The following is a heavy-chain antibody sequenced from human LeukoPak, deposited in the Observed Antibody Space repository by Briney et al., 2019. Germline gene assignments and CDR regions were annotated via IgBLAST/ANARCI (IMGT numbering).Heavy chain of an antibody. V-gene: IGHV3-23*01. J-gene: IGHJ4*02. Sequence: GEFLRLSCTPSRFSLGNFVMSWVRQAPGKGLEWVATIGKNQYYADSVKGRFTISKDNSKNMMYLQMDSLGVDDTAIYYCAKGSNGDYDNWGQGTLVTVSS. CDR2: IGKNQ. CDR3: AKGSNGDYDN. D-gene: IGHD4-17*01. CDR1: RFSLGNFV.